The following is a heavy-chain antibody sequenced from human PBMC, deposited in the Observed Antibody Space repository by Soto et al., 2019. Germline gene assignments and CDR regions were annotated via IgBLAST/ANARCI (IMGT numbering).Heavy chain of an antibody. Sequence: SETLSLTCTVSGGSISSGGYYWSWIRQHPGKGLEWIGYIYYSGSNYYNPSLKSRVTISVDTSKNQFPLKLSSVTAADTAVYYCARVLMYWGNYYFDYWGQGTLVTVSS. CDR1: GGSISSGGYY. V-gene: IGHV4-31*03. J-gene: IGHJ4*02. CDR3: ARVLMYWGNYYFDY. CDR2: IYYSGSN. D-gene: IGHD2-8*02.